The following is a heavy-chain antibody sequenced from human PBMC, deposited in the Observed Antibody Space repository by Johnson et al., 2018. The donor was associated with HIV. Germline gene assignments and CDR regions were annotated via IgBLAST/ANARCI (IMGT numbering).Heavy chain of an antibody. CDR1: GFTVSSNY. CDR3: ALTRGGAFDI. V-gene: IGHV3-53*01. J-gene: IGHJ3*02. D-gene: IGHD3-16*01. CDR2: IYRGIPI. Sequence: VQLVESGGGLIQPGGSLRLSCAAFGFTVSSNYMSWVRQAPGKGLEWVSVIYRGIPIYYADSVKGRFTISRDNAKNSLYLKMNSLRAEDTALYYCALTRGGAFDIWGQGTMVTVSS.